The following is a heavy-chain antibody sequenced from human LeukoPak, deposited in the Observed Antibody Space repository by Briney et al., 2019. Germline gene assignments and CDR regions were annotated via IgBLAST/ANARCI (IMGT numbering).Heavy chain of an antibody. V-gene: IGHV4-39*01. CDR3: ASYSSGCL. CDR2: IYYSGRT. Sequence: SETLSLTCTVSGGSISSSSYYWGWIRQPPGKGLEWIGSIYYSGRTHYNPSLKSRATISVDTSKNQFSLKLSSVIAADTAVYYCASYSSGCLWGQGTLVTVSS. J-gene: IGHJ4*02. CDR1: GGSISSSSYY. D-gene: IGHD6-19*01.